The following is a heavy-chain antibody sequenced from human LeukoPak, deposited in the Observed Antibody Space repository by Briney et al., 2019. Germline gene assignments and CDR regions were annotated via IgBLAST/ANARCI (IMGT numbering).Heavy chain of an antibody. CDR3: ARARAGGAMPYAFDI. CDR1: GFTVSSNY. CDR2: IYSGGST. J-gene: IGHJ3*02. Sequence: GGSLRLSCAASGFTVSSNYMSWVRQAPGKGLEWVSLIYSGGSTYYADSVKGRFTISRDNSKNTVYLQMNSLRAEDTAVYYCARARAGGAMPYAFDIWGQGTMVTVSS. D-gene: IGHD2-2*01. V-gene: IGHV3-53*01.